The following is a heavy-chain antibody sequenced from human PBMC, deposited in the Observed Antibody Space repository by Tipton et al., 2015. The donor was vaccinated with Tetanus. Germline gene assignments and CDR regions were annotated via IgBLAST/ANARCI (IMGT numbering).Heavy chain of an antibody. CDR3: ARNVYTVTNYAFDI. CDR2: IHHSGLA. D-gene: IGHD4-11*01. CDR1: ADSVSTGNFY. J-gene: IGHJ3*02. V-gene: IGHV4-30-4*01. Sequence: LRLSCTVSADSVSTGNFYWCWIRQPPGKGLEWIAFIHHSGLAFSKPSLKSRVSISIDTSQNQFSLRLTSVTAADTAVDFCARNVYTVTNYAFDIWGHGTLVSVSS.